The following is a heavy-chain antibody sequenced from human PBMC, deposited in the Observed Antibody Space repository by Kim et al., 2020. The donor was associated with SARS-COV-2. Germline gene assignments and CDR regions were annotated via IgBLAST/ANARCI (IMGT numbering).Heavy chain of an antibody. J-gene: IGHJ5*02. CDR2: ISYDGSNK. CDR3: AREYYDFWSGYLAHPLFRPDCSENWFDP. CDR1: GFTFSSYA. V-gene: IGHV3-30*04. D-gene: IGHD3-3*01. Sequence: GGSLRLSCAASGFTFSSYAMHWVRQAPGKGLEWVAVISYDGSNKYYADSVKGRFTISRDNSKNTLYLQMNSLRAEDTAVYYCAREYYDFWSGYLAHPLFRPDCSENWFDPWGQGTLVTVSS.